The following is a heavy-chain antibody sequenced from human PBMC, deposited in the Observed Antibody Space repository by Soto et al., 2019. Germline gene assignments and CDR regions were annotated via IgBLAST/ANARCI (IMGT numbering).Heavy chain of an antibody. Sequence: QVHLVQSGAEVKKPWASVKVYCQGSGYAFTTYGITWVRQAPGQGLEWMGWISAHNGNTNYAQKLQGRVTVTRDTSTSTAYMELRSLRYDDTAVYYCARGRYGDYWGQGALVTVSS. CDR3: ARGRYGDY. CDR1: GYAFTTYG. V-gene: IGHV1-18*01. CDR2: ISAHNGNT. J-gene: IGHJ4*02. D-gene: IGHD1-1*01.